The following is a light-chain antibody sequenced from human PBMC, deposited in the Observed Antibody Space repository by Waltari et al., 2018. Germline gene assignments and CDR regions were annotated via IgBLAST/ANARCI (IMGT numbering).Light chain of an antibody. CDR2: DVS. Sequence: QSALTQPRSVSGPPGQSVTISCTGTSSDVGGYEFLSWYQQHPGKAPKLIMYDVSQRPSGVPDRFSGSKSGNTASLTITGLQAEDEAEYYCCSHAGSDTFWVFGGGTKVTVL. V-gene: IGLV2-11*01. CDR3: CSHAGSDTFWV. CDR1: SSDVGGYEF. J-gene: IGLJ3*02.